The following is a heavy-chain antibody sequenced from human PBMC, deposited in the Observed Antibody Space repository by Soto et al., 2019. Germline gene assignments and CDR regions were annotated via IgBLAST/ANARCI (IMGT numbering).Heavy chain of an antibody. CDR2: IYSGGST. J-gene: IGHJ4*02. CDR3: AMGYSSGWYLD. Sequence: PGGSLRLSCAASGFTVSSNYMSWVRQAPGKGLEWVSVIYSGGSTYYAGSVKGRFTISRDNSKNTLYLQMNSLRAEDTAVYYCAMGYSSGWYLDWGQGSQVTVSS. V-gene: IGHV3-53*01. D-gene: IGHD6-19*01. CDR1: GFTVSSNY.